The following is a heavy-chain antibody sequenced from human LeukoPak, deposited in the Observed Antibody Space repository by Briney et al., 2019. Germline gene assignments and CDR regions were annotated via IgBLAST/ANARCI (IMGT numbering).Heavy chain of an antibody. CDR1: GYTFTGFY. CDR2: INPNSGGT. V-gene: IGHV1-2*02. Sequence: ASVKVSCKASGYTFTGFYMHWVRQAPGQGLEWMGWINPNSGGTNYAQKFQGGVTMTRDTSISTAYMELSRLRSDDTAVYYCARDTQYSSADYWGQGTLVTVSS. D-gene: IGHD6-25*01. J-gene: IGHJ4*02. CDR3: ARDTQYSSADY.